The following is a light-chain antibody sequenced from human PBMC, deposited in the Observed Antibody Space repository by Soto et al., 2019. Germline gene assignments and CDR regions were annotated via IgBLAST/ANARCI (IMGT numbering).Light chain of an antibody. CDR1: QSVSSN. J-gene: IGKJ4*01. CDR3: QQYNNWPPLT. V-gene: IGKV3-15*01. CDR2: GAS. Sequence: IVMTQSPATLSVSPGERATLSCRARQSVSSNLAWYRQKPGQAPRLLIYGASTRATGIPARFSGSGSGTEFTLTISSLQSEDFAVYYCQQYNNWPPLTFGGGTKVEIK.